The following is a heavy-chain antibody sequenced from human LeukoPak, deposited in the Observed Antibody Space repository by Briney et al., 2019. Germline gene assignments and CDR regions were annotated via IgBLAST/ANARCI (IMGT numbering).Heavy chain of an antibody. Sequence: GGSLRLSCAASGFTVSSNYMSWVRQAPGKGLEWVSVIYSGGSTYYADSVKGRFTISRDNSKNTLYLQMNSLRAEDTAVYYCARGRDYYYDRLPFFDYWGQGTLVTVSS. V-gene: IGHV3-53*01. CDR1: GFTVSSNY. CDR2: IYSGGST. CDR3: ARGRDYYYDRLPFFDY. D-gene: IGHD3-22*01. J-gene: IGHJ4*02.